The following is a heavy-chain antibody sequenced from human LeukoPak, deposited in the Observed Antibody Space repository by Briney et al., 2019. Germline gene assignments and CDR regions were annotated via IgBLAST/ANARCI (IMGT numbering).Heavy chain of an antibody. J-gene: IGHJ5*02. CDR3: ARGPYYDFWSGPNTYNWFDP. V-gene: IGHV4-59*01. CDR1: GGSISSYY. Sequence: PSETLSLTCTVSGGSISSYYWSWIRQPAGKGLEWIGYIYYSGSTNYNPSLKSRVTISVDTSKNQFSLKLSSVTAADTAVYYCARGPYYDFWSGPNTYNWFDPWGQGTLVTVSS. D-gene: IGHD3-3*01. CDR2: IYYSGST.